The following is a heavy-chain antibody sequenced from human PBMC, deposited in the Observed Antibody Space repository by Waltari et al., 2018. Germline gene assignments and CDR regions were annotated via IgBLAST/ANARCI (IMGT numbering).Heavy chain of an antibody. Sequence: EVPLVESGGGLVQPGGSLRLSCAASGFTFSRYWMSWVRQAPGKGLEWVANIRTDGNEKYYVDSVKGRLTISRDNAKNSLYLQMNSLRVEDTAVYFCARDPSYGAIDYWGQGTLVTVSS. CDR2: IRTDGNEK. CDR3: ARDPSYGAIDY. CDR1: GFTFSRYW. V-gene: IGHV3-7*01. J-gene: IGHJ4*02. D-gene: IGHD4-17*01.